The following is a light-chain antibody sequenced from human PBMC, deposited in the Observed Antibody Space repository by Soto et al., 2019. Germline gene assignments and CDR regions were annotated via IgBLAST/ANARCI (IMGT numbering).Light chain of an antibody. CDR2: GDS. V-gene: IGLV1-40*01. CDR3: QSYDSSLSAVL. CDR1: SSNIGAGYN. J-gene: IGLJ2*01. Sequence: QSVLTQPPSVSGAPGQRVTISCTGSSSNIGAGYNVHWYQQLPGTAPRLLIYGDSDRPSGVPDRFSGSQSGTSASLAITGLQAEDEADYYCQSYDSSLSAVLFGGGTQLTVL.